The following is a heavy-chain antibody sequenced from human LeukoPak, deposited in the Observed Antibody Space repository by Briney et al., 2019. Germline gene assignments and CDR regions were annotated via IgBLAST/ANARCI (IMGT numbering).Heavy chain of an antibody. CDR2: IYSGGST. D-gene: IGHD3-3*01. Sequence: PGGSLRLSCAASGFTVSTNYMSWVRQAPGKGLEWVSVIYSGGSTYYADSVKGRFTISRDNSKNTLYLQMNSLRAEDTAVYYCARNLQYYDFWSGLVSAFDIWGQGTMVTVSS. CDR3: ARNLQYYDFWSGLVSAFDI. J-gene: IGHJ3*02. CDR1: GFTVSTNY. V-gene: IGHV3-53*01.